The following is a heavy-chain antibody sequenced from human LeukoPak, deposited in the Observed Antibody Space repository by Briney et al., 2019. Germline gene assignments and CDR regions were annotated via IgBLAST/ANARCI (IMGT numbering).Heavy chain of an antibody. D-gene: IGHD5-18*01. J-gene: IGHJ3*02. CDR3: ARDKVNTGLDAFDI. Sequence: GGSLRLSCAASGFTFSSYSLNWVRQAPGKGLEWVSSITTSSSYIYYADSVKGRFTIPRDNAKNSLYLQMNSLRAEDTAVYYCARDKVNTGLDAFDIWGQGTMVTVSS. V-gene: IGHV3-21*01. CDR2: ITTSSSYI. CDR1: GFTFSSYS.